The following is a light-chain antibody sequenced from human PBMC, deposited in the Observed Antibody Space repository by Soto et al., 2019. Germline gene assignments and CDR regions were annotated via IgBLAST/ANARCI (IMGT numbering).Light chain of an antibody. CDR1: QSVSRTY. CDR2: GAS. CDR3: QQYGSSPYT. Sequence: EIVLTQSPGTLSLSPGERATLSCRASQSVSRTYLAWYQQKPDQAPRLLIYGASNRATGIPDRFSGSGSGTDFTLTINRLEPGDVAVYFCQQYGSSPYTFGQGTKLEIK. V-gene: IGKV3-20*01. J-gene: IGKJ2*01.